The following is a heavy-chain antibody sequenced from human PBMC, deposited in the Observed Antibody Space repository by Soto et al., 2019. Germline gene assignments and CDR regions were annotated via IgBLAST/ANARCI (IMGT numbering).Heavy chain of an antibody. J-gene: IGHJ4*02. Sequence: QVQLQQWGAGLLKPSETLSLTCAVYGGSFSGYYWSWIRQPPGKGLEWIGEINHSGSTNYNPSLKSRVTISVDTSKNQFSLKLSSVTAADTAVYYCARGGQGGARKSHFDYWGQGTLVTVSS. V-gene: IGHV4-34*01. D-gene: IGHD1-26*01. CDR2: INHSGST. CDR3: ARGGQGGARKSHFDY. CDR1: GGSFSGYY.